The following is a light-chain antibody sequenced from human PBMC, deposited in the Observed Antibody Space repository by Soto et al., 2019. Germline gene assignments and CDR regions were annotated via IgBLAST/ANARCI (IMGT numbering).Light chain of an antibody. V-gene: IGLV1-44*01. CDR3: AAWDDSLNVWV. CDR2: SNN. Sequence: QSVLTQPPSASGTPGQRVTIACSGSSSNIGSNTVNWYQQLPGTAPKLLIYSNNQRPSGVPDRVSGSKSGNSAYLAISGLQSEDEAADYCAAWDDSLNVWVFGGGTKLTV. J-gene: IGLJ3*02. CDR1: SSNIGSNT.